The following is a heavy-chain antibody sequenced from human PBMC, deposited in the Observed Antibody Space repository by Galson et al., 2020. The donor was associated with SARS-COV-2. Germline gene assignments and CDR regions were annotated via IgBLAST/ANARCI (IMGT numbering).Heavy chain of an antibody. CDR2: LNYSGST. CDR1: GGSLSSSSHH. J-gene: IGHJ6*03. V-gene: IGHV4-39*01. D-gene: IGHD2-21*01. Sequence: SETLSLTCTVSGGSLSSSSHHWGWLRQPPGKGLRGIGSLNYSGSTYYNPSLKSRVTISVDRSKNQFSLKLSSATAADTAVYHCARHGWGSSYYYMDVWGKGTTVTVSS. CDR3: ARHGWGSSYYYMDV.